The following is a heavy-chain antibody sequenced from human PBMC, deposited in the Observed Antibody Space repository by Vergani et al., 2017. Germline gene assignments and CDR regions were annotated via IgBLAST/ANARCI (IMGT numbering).Heavy chain of an antibody. D-gene: IGHD6-13*01. CDR3: GTLPLQTQQQVTS. V-gene: IGHV3-72*01. CDR1: GFTLSDHV. J-gene: IGHJ5*02. CDR2: SRNKARSYTT. Sequence: EVQLVESGGGLVQPGGSLRLSCAASGFTLSDHVMDWVRQGPGKGLEWVGRSRNKARSYTTAYSASVKGRFTISKDDSRISLYLQRNSLKTEDTAVYYSGTLPLQTQQQVTSWGQGTMVTVSS.